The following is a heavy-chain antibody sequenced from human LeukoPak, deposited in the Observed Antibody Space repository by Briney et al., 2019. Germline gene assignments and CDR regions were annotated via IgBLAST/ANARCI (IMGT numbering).Heavy chain of an antibody. J-gene: IGHJ4*02. Sequence: ASVKVSCKASGGTFSSYAISWVRQAPGQGLEWMGGIIPIFGTANYAQKFQGRVTITADESTSTAYMELSSLRSEDTAVYYCARERTSIAAAGTHFDYWGQGTLVTVSS. D-gene: IGHD6-13*01. CDR2: IIPIFGTA. CDR1: GGTFSSYA. V-gene: IGHV1-69*01. CDR3: ARERTSIAAAGTHFDY.